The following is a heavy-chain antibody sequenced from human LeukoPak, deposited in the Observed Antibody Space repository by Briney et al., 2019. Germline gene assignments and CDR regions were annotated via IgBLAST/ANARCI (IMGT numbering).Heavy chain of an antibody. V-gene: IGHV3-9*01. CDR2: ISWNSGSI. J-gene: IGHJ4*02. CDR3: ANSWIQLWTPIDY. Sequence: GRSLRLSCAASGFTFDDYAMHWVRQAPGKGLEWVSGISWNSGSIGYADSVKGRFTISRDNAKSSLYLQMNSLRAEDTAVYYCANSWIQLWTPIDYWGQGTLVTVSS. CDR1: GFTFDDYA. D-gene: IGHD5-18*01.